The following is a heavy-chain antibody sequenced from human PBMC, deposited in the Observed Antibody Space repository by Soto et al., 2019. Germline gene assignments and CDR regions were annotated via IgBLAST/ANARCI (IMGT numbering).Heavy chain of an antibody. CDR2: ISYDGSNK. CDR3: ARHGLVAVTARGLDY. CDR1: GFTFSSYA. V-gene: IGHV3-30-3*01. Sequence: QVQLVESGGGVVQPGRSLRLSCAASGFTFSSYAMHWVRQAPGKGLEWVAVISYDGSNKYYADSVKGRFTISRDNSKNTLYLQMNSLRAEDTAVYYCARHGLVAVTARGLDYWGQGTLVTVSS. J-gene: IGHJ4*02. D-gene: IGHD2-21*02.